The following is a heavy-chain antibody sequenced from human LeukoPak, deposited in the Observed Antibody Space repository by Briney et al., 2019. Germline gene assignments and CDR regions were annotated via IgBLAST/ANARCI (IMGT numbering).Heavy chain of an antibody. D-gene: IGHD6-19*01. CDR2: ISYDGSNK. CDR1: GFTFSSYG. V-gene: IGHV3-30*18. Sequence: GGSLRLSCAASGFTFSSYGMHWVRQAPGKGLEGVAVISYDGSNKYYADSVKGRFTISRDNSKNTLYLQMNSLRAEDTAVYYCAKDRIAVAGIDAFDIWGQGTMVTVSS. CDR3: AKDRIAVAGIDAFDI. J-gene: IGHJ3*02.